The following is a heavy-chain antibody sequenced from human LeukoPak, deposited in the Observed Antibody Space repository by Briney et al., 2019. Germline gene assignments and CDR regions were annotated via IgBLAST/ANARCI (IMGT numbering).Heavy chain of an antibody. V-gene: IGHV3-53*01. Sequence: GGSLRLSCAASGFTVSSNYMSWVRQAPGKGLEWVSVIYSGGSTYYADSVKGRFTISRDNSKNTLYLQMNSLRAEDTAVYYCARRASSGWYDPRFDYWGQGTLVTVSS. CDR1: GFTVSSNY. CDR2: IYSGGST. CDR3: ARRASSGWYDPRFDY. J-gene: IGHJ4*02. D-gene: IGHD6-19*01.